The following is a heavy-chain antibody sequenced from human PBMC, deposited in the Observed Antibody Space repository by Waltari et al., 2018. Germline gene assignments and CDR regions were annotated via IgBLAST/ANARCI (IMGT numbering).Heavy chain of an antibody. CDR1: EGTFSSYA. CDR3: ARLLYGMVQGVMGWFDP. J-gene: IGHJ5*02. V-gene: IGHV1-69*05. Sequence: QVQLVQSGAEVKKPGSSVKVSCKASEGTFSSYAISWVRQAPGQGLEWMGGSNPIFGTANHAQKCQGRVTITTDESTSTAYMGLSSLRSEDTAVYYCARLLYGMVQGVMGWFDPWGQGTLVTVSS. D-gene: IGHD3-10*01. CDR2: SNPIFGTA.